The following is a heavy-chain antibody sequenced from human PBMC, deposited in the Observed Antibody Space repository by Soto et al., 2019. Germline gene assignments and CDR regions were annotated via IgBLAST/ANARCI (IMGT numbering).Heavy chain of an antibody. V-gene: IGHV4-61*01. CDR1: GGPLSSGSYY. CDR3: ARAASPYFDY. D-gene: IGHD2-21*01. Sequence: LSLTCTVSGGPLSSGSYYWSWIRQFPGQGLEWIGYIYYSGTTKYNPSLKSRVSISVDTSKNQFSLRLTSLSAADTAVYYCARAASPYFDYWGQGTLVTVSS. CDR2: IYYSGTT. J-gene: IGHJ4*02.